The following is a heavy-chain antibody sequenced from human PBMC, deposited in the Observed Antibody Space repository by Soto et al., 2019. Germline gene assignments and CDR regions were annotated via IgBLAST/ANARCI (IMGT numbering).Heavy chain of an antibody. CDR1: GYTLTELA. CDR2: FDPEDGET. V-gene: IGHV1-24*01. J-gene: IGHJ4*02. CDR3: AREEGFDY. Sequence: GASVKVSCKFSGYTLTELAMHWVRQAPGKGLEWMGGFDPEDGETIYAQKFQGRVTMTTDTSTSTAYMELRSLRSDDTAVYYCAREEGFDYWGQGTLVTVSS.